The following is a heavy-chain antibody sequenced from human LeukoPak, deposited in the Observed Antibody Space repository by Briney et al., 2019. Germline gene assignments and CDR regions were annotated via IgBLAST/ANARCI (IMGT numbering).Heavy chain of an antibody. CDR2: ISYDGSNK. J-gene: IGHJ4*02. CDR1: GFTFSSYG. V-gene: IGHV3-30*03. CDR3: ASLGGY. D-gene: IGHD2-15*01. Sequence: GGSLRLSCAASGFTFSSYGMHWVRQAPGKGLEWVAVISYDGSNKYYADSVKGRFTISRDNSKNTLFLQMNSLRAEDTAVYYCASLGGYWGQGTLVTVSS.